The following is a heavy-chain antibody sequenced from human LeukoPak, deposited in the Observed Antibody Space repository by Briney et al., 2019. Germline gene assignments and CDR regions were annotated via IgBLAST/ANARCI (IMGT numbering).Heavy chain of an antibody. D-gene: IGHD6-19*01. CDR2: INPNSGGT. CDR1: GYTFTGYY. J-gene: IGHJ4*02. Sequence: ASVKVSCKASGYTFTGYYMHWVRHAPGQGLGWQGWINPNSGGTNYAQKFQGRVTMTRDTSISTTYMELSRLRSDDTAVYYCARDSSGFWHGFDYWGQGTLVTVSS. CDR3: ARDSSGFWHGFDY. V-gene: IGHV1-2*02.